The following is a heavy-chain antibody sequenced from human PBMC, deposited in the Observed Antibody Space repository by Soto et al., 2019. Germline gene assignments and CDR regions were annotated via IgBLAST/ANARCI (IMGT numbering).Heavy chain of an antibody. CDR1: GGSFSGYY. J-gene: IGHJ4*02. CDR3: ARDKMTGLFDY. CDR2: INHSGST. Sequence: QVQLQQWGAGLLKPSETLSLTCAVYGGSFSGYYWTWIRQPPGPGLEWIGDINHSGSTNYNPSLKSRVTISVDTSKNQFSLKLTSVTAADTAVYFCARDKMTGLFDYWGQGTLVTVSS. V-gene: IGHV4-34*01.